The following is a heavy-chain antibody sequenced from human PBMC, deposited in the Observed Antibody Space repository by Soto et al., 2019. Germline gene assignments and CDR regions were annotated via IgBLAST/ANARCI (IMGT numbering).Heavy chain of an antibody. D-gene: IGHD5-12*01. CDR1: GYTFTTYG. J-gene: IGHJ4*02. CDR3: ARGRPMAGGAVATYQQGLDY. Sequence: QVPLVQSGAEVKEPGASVKVSCKTSGYTFTTYGITWVRQAPGQGLEWMGWISGYSANTNYAQKLQARVTMTTDTSTSTAYMELRNLRSDDTAVYYCARGRPMAGGAVATYQQGLDYWCQGTLVTVSS. CDR2: ISGYSANT. V-gene: IGHV1-18*01.